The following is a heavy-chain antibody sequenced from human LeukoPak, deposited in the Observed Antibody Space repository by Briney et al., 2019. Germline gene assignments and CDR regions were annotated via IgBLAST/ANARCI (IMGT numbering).Heavy chain of an antibody. V-gene: IGHV3-7*01. D-gene: IGHD1-1*01. CDR2: IKQDGSEK. CDR3: ASTTGTAQFDY. CDR1: GFTFSSYW. J-gene: IGHJ4*02. Sequence: GGSLRLSCAASGFTFSSYWMSWVRQAPGKGLEWVANIKQDGSEKYYVDSVKGRFTISRDNAKNSLYLQMNSLRAEDTAVYYCASTTGTAQFDYWGQGTLVTVSS.